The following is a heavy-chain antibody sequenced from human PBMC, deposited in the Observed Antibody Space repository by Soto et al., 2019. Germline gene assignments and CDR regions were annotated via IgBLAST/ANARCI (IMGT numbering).Heavy chain of an antibody. Sequence: SETLSLTCTVSGGSISSGDYYWSWIRQPPGKGLEWIGYIYYSGSTYYNPSLKGRVTISVDTAKNQFSLKLSSVTAADTAVYYCARSWYDSSGYYDNWGQGTLVTVSS. CDR3: ARSWYDSSGYYDN. V-gene: IGHV4-30-4*08. CDR2: IYYSGST. CDR1: GGSISSGDYY. J-gene: IGHJ4*02. D-gene: IGHD3-22*01.